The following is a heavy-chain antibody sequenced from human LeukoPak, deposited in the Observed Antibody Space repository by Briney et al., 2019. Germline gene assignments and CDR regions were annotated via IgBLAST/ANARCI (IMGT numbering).Heavy chain of an antibody. CDR3: ARAPLRYCSSTSCYFSP. CDR2: INPNSGGT. J-gene: IGHJ5*02. Sequence: ASVKVSCKASGYTFTGHYMHWVRQAPGQGLEWMGWINPNSGGTNYAQKFQGRVTMTRDTSISTAYMELSRLRSDDTAVYYCARAPLRYCSSTSCYFSPWGQGTLVTVSS. D-gene: IGHD2-2*01. V-gene: IGHV1-2*02. CDR1: GYTFTGHY.